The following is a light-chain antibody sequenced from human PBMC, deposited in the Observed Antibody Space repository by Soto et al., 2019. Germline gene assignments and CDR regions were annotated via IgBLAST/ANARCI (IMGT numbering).Light chain of an antibody. CDR1: SSDVGGSKF. CDR3: CSYAGNSLWV. Sequence: QSALTQPRSVSGSPGQSVTISCNGSSSDVGGSKFVSWYQQHPVEAPKLVIYDVTKRPSGVPDRFSGSKSGNTASLTISGLQADDEADYYCCSYAGNSLWVFGGVTNLTVL. V-gene: IGLV2-11*01. J-gene: IGLJ3*02. CDR2: DVT.